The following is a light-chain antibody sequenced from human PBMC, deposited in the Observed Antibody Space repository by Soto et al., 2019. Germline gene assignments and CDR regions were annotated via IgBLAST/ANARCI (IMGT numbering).Light chain of an antibody. CDR1: QGISNY. Sequence: DIQMTQSPSSLSASVGDRVTITCRASQGISNYLAWYQQQPGKPPKLLMYAASTLQSGVPSRFSGSGSGTDSTLTISSLQPEDVATYYCQRYNSVPPVTFGPGTKV. CDR2: AAS. V-gene: IGKV1-27*01. J-gene: IGKJ3*01. CDR3: QRYNSVPPVT.